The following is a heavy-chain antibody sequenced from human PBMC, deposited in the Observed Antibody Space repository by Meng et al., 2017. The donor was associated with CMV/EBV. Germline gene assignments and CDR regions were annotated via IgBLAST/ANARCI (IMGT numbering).Heavy chain of an antibody. CDR1: GFTFSSYS. CDR2: ISSSSSYI. Sequence: GGSLRLSCAASGFTFSSYSMNWVRRAPGKGLEWVSSISSSSSYIYYADSVKGRFTISRDNAKNSLYLQMNSLRAEDTAVYYCARDDLGDYDFWSGYYGVRFDYWGQGTLVTVSS. CDR3: ARDDLGDYDFWSGYYGVRFDY. J-gene: IGHJ4*02. D-gene: IGHD3-3*01. V-gene: IGHV3-21*01.